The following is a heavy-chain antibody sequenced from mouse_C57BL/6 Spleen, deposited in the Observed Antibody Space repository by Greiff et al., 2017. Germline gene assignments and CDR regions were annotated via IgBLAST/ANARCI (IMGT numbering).Heavy chain of an antibody. CDR2: INPYNGGT. CDR1: GYTFTDYY. J-gene: IGHJ1*03. CDR3: ARRGSYDDWYCDV. Sequence: VQLQPSGPVLVKPGASVKMSCKASGYTFTDYYMNWVKQSHGKSLEWIGVINPYNGGTSYNQKFKGKATLTDKSSSTAYMELNSLKSEDSAVYYCARRGSYDDWYCDVWGTGTTVTVSS. D-gene: IGHD1-1*01. V-gene: IGHV1-19*01.